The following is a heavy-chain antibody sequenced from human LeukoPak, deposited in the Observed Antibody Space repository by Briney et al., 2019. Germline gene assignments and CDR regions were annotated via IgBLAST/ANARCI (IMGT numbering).Heavy chain of an antibody. V-gene: IGHV1-8*01. D-gene: IGHD1-26*01. J-gene: IGHJ3*02. Sequence: ASVTVSYKASGYTFTSYDINWVRQATGRGLEWMGWMNPNSGNTGYVQKVQGRVTMTRNTSISTAYMELSSLRSEDTAVYYCARELLVRDALDIWGQGTMVTVSS. CDR2: MNPNSGNT. CDR3: ARELLVRDALDI. CDR1: GYTFTSYD.